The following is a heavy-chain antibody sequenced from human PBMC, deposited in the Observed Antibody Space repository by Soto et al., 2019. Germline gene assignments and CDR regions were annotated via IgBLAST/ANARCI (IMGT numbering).Heavy chain of an antibody. Sequence: QVQLVHSGAEVKKPGSSVSVSCKASGGTFSSNTLSWVRQAPGQGLEWMGRITPVLDMADYEQKFQDRLTITADKSTTTVYMELGSLRSEDTAIYYCARAISSGGRFSGMDVWGQGTTVTVSS. J-gene: IGHJ6*02. V-gene: IGHV1-69*02. CDR3: ARAISSGGRFSGMDV. D-gene: IGHD3-16*01. CDR1: GGTFSSNT. CDR2: ITPVLDMA.